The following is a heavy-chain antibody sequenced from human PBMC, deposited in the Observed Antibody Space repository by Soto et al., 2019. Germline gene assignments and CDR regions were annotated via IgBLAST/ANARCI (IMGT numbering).Heavy chain of an antibody. CDR2: IYYSGST. Sequence: SSETLSLTCTVSGGSISSGGYYWSWIRQHPGKGLEWIGYIYYSGSTYYNPSLKSRVTISVDTSKNQFSLKLSSVTAADTAVYYCARVSGSSWLFDYWGQGTLVTVSS. CDR3: ARVSGSSWLFDY. V-gene: IGHV4-31*03. CDR1: GGSISSGGYY. J-gene: IGHJ4*02. D-gene: IGHD6-13*01.